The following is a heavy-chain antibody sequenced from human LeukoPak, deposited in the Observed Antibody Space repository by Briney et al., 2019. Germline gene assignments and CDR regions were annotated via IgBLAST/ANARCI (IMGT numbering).Heavy chain of an antibody. D-gene: IGHD3-22*01. CDR1: GGSISSGSYY. Sequence: SQTLSLTCTVSGGSISSGSYYWSWIRQPAGKGLEWIGRIYTSGSTNYNPSLKSRVTISVDTSKNQFSLKLSSVTAADTAVYYCARQKGYYDIGPVDYWGQGTLVTVSS. J-gene: IGHJ4*02. CDR3: ARQKGYYDIGPVDY. CDR2: IYTSGST. V-gene: IGHV4-61*02.